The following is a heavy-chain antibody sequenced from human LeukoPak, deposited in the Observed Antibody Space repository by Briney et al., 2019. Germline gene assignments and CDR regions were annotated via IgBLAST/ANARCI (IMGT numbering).Heavy chain of an antibody. Sequence: PGRSLRLSCAASGGMFDDNAMHWVRQAPGKGLERVSGISWNSGIIDYADSVKGRFTISRDNAKNSLYLQMNSLRTEDTALYYCAKVHGYSFGYFDYWGQGTLVTVSS. D-gene: IGHD5-18*01. CDR3: AKVHGYSFGYFDY. J-gene: IGHJ4*02. V-gene: IGHV3-9*01. CDR2: ISWNSGII. CDR1: GGMFDDNA.